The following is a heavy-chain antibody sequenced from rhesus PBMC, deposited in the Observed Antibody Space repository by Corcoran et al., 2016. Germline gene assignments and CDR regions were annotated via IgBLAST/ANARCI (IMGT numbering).Heavy chain of an antibody. CDR3: ASGSGSYYLRYFDY. J-gene: IGHJ4*01. Sequence: QVQLQESGPGLVKPSATLSLTCAVSGGSISSNYWSWIRQSPGKGLGWIGYIYGGSGSTSYNPSLKSRVTISTDTSKNQFSLKLSSVTAADTAVYYCASGSGSYYLRYFDYWGQGVLVTVSS. CDR2: IYGGSGST. V-gene: IGHV4-147*01. CDR1: GGSISSNY. D-gene: IGHD3-16*01.